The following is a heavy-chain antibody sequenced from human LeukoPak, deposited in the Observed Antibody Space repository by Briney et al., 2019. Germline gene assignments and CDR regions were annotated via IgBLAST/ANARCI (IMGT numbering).Heavy chain of an antibody. J-gene: IGHJ2*01. D-gene: IGHD3-22*01. CDR3: ARSPYYYDSSGYPRNWYFDL. V-gene: IGHV4-39*01. CDR2: IYYSGST. CDR1: GGSISSISYY. Sequence: SDTLSLTCTVSGGSISSISYYWGWIRQPPGKGLEWIGGIYYSGSTYYNPSLKSRVTISVDTSKNQFSLKLSSVTAADTAVYYCARSPYYYDSSGYPRNWYFDLWGRGTLVTVSS.